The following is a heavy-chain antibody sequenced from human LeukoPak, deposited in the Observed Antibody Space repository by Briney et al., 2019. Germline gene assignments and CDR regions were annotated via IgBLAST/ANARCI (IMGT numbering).Heavy chain of an antibody. V-gene: IGHV5-51*01. CDR2: IYPGGSDT. CDR3: ARLSRLQTTGDY. D-gene: IGHD4-17*01. J-gene: IGHJ4*02. CDR1: GFNFTSYW. Sequence: GESLQISCKGSGFNFTSYWIGWVRPMPGKGLEWMGIIYPGGSDTRYSPSFQGQVTISADKSISTAYLQWSSLKASDTAMYYCARLSRLQTTGDYWGQGTLVTVSS.